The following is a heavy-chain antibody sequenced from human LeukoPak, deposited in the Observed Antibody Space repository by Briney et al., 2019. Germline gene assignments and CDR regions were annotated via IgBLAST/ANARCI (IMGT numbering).Heavy chain of an antibody. Sequence: PSETLSLTCAVYGGSFSGYYWSWIRQPPGKGLEWIGEINRSGSTNYNPSLKSRVTVSVDTSKNQFSLKLSSVTAADTAVYYCARGIQLWSGYYYYYGMDVWGQGTTVTVSS. CDR3: ARGIQLWSGYYYYYGMDV. V-gene: IGHV4-34*01. CDR2: INRSGST. J-gene: IGHJ6*02. CDR1: GGSFSGYY. D-gene: IGHD5-18*01.